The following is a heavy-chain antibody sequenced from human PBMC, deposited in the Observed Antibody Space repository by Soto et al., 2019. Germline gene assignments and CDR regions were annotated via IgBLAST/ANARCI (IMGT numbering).Heavy chain of an antibody. J-gene: IGHJ4*02. CDR1: GFTFSSYT. CDR3: ARGGDFSGPGSSPY. V-gene: IGHV3-30-3*01. D-gene: IGHD3-10*01. Sequence: GGSLRLSCEASGFTFSSYTIHWVRQAPGKGLEWVAVLSYDGLNKYYADSVKGRFTISRDNSRNTLYLQMNSLRVEDTAVYFCARGGDFSGPGSSPYWGQGTLVTVSS. CDR2: LSYDGLNK.